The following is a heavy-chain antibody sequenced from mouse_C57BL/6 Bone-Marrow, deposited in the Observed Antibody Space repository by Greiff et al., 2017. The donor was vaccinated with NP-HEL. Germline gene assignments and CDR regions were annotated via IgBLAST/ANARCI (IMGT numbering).Heavy chain of an antibody. CDR1: GYSITSGYY. V-gene: IGHV3-6*01. CDR3: ARGGVRTFMDY. J-gene: IGHJ4*01. D-gene: IGHD5-1*01. CDR2: ISYDGSN. Sequence: VQLQQSGPGLVKPSQSLSLTCSVTGYSITSGYYWNWIRQFPGNKLEWMGYISYDGSNNYNPSLKNRISITRDTSKNQFFLKLNSVTTEDTATYYCARGGVRTFMDYWGQGTSVTVSS.